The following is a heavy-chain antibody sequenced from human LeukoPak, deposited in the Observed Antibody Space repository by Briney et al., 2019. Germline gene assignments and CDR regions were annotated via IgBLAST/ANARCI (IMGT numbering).Heavy chain of an antibody. J-gene: IGHJ4*02. D-gene: IGHD1-14*01. CDR2: IYPDDSDI. Sequence: GESLKISCKGSGYTFTTYWIGWVPRMPGKGLEWMALIYPDDSDIRYSPSFQGQVTISADKSMNTAYLQWSSLQASDTAMYYCVRRNRYDFEYWGQGSLVTVSS. CDR3: VRRNRYDFEY. CDR1: GYTFTTYW. V-gene: IGHV5-51*01.